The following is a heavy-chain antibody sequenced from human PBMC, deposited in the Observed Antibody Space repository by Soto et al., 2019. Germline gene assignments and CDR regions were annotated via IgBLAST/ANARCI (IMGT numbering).Heavy chain of an antibody. J-gene: IGHJ5*02. D-gene: IGHD1-26*01. V-gene: IGHV3-21*01. CDR3: ARDGSGGSYSSWFDP. CDR2: ISSSSSYI. CDR1: GFTFSSYS. Sequence: EVQLVESGGGLVKPRGSLRLSCAASGFTFSSYSMNWVRQAPGKGLEWVSSISSSSSYIYYADSVKGRFTISRDNAKNSLYLQMNSLRAEDTAVYYCARDGSGGSYSSWFDPWGQGTLVTVSS.